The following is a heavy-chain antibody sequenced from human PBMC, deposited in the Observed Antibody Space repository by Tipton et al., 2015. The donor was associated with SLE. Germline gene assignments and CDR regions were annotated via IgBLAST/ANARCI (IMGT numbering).Heavy chain of an antibody. J-gene: IGHJ4*02. V-gene: IGHV3-23*03. Sequence: SLRLSCAASGFIFSSYAMSWIRQVPGKGLEWLSVIYAGGRTFYADSVKGRLTISRDNSRNTLYLQMNNLRVEDTAVYYCAKIALQVSTSGDYWGQGTLVSVSS. CDR3: AKIALQVSTSGDY. CDR2: IYAGGRT. CDR1: GFIFSSYA. D-gene: IGHD1-1*01.